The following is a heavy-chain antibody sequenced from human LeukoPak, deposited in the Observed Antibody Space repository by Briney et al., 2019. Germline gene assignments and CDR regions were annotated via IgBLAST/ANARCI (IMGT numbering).Heavy chain of an antibody. CDR3: AREGFGELSHFDY. J-gene: IGHJ4*02. D-gene: IGHD3-10*01. Sequence: SETLSLTCVVYGGSFSGDYWSWIRQPPGRGLEWIGEVNHSGRTNYNPSLKSRVTISVDTSKNQFSLKLSSVTAADTAVYYCAREGFGELSHFDYWGQGTLVTVSS. CDR1: GGSFSGDY. V-gene: IGHV4-34*01. CDR2: VNHSGRT.